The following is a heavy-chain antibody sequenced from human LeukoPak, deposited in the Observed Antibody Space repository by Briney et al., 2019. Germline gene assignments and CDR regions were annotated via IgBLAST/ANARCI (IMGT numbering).Heavy chain of an antibody. V-gene: IGHV4-38-2*02. CDR2: IYHSGST. CDR3: ARDFGGTIFGVVIRRHYYMDV. Sequence: PSETLSLTCTVSGYSISSGYYWGWIRQPPGKGLEWIGSIYHSGSTYYNPSLKSRVTISVDTSKNQFSLKLSSVTAADTAVYYCARDFGGTIFGVVIRRHYYMDVWGKGTTVTVSS. J-gene: IGHJ6*03. CDR1: GYSISSGYY. D-gene: IGHD3-3*01.